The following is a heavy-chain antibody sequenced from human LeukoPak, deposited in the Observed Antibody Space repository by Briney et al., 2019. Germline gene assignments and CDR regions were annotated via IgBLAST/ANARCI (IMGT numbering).Heavy chain of an antibody. V-gene: IGHV3-7*01. CDR2: IKQDGSEK. Sequence: GGSLRLSCAASGFTFSSYWMSWVRQAPGKGLEWVANIKQDGSEKYYVDSVKGRFTISRDNAKNSLYLQMNSLRAEDTAVYYCASDPRSWYEFLDYFCHGTLVTDSS. D-gene: IGHD6-13*01. CDR1: GFTFSSYW. J-gene: IGHJ4*01. CDR3: ASDPRSWYEFLDY.